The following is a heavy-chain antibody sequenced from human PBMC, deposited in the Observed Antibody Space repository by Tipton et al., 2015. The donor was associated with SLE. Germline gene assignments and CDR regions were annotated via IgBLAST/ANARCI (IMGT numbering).Heavy chain of an antibody. Sequence: TLSLTCTVSGGSISSSSYYWGWIRQPPGKGLEWIGRIYYSGSTYYNPSLKSRVTISVDTSKNQFSLKLSSVTAADTAVYYCASLGYCSGGSCYSSAGMDVWGKGTTVTVSS. CDR3: ASLGYCSGGSCYSSAGMDV. CDR2: IYYSGST. CDR1: GGSISSSSYY. J-gene: IGHJ6*04. D-gene: IGHD2-15*01. V-gene: IGHV4-39*07.